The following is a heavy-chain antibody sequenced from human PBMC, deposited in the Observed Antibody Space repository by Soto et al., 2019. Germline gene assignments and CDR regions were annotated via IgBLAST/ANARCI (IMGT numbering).Heavy chain of an antibody. V-gene: IGHV4-39*01. CDR3: ARLHCNSPNCVPLDP. D-gene: IGHD2-2*01. J-gene: IGHJ5*02. CDR1: GGSISSIGYY. Sequence: SETLSLTCTVSGGSISSIGYYWGWIRQPPGKGLEWIGSIYYSGSTSYNPSLKSRVTMSVDTSKNQLSLKLSSVTAADTAVYYCARLHCNSPNCVPLDPWGQGTLVTVSS. CDR2: IYYSGST.